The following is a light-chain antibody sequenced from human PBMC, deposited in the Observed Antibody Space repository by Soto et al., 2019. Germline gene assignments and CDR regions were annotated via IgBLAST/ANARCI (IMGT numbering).Light chain of an antibody. CDR1: QSIGNK. CDR3: QQYKSCRSIT. CDR2: ATS. J-gene: IGKJ5*01. V-gene: IGKV3-15*01. Sequence: ILMTQSPATLSVSPGGRATLSCRASQSIGNKLAWYQQKPCKAPRLLIYATSTMHGGIPSRFSGSGSETKVSLTIITLQSEDFALYYCQQYKSCRSITFGQGTRLEI.